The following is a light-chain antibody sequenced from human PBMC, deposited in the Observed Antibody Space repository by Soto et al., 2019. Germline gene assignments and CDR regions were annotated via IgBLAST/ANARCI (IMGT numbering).Light chain of an antibody. CDR3: LQTYRTPPT. CDR2: STS. CDR1: QDIDKF. V-gene: IGKV1-39*01. Sequence: DLQMTQSPSSLSASVGDRVTVTCRASQDIDKFLNWYQQKPGEAPKLLIYSTSTLQSDVPSRFSGSGSGTDFALTISSLQPADSASYFCLQTYRTPPTFGGGTRVEIK. J-gene: IGKJ4*01.